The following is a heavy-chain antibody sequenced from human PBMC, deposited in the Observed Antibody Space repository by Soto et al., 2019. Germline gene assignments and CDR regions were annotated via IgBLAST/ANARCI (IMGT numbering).Heavy chain of an antibody. V-gene: IGHV3-48*02. CDR3: AKDLIYGVDY. D-gene: IGHD4-17*01. CDR2: ITSSSSTT. J-gene: IGHJ4*02. CDR1: GFTFTSYS. Sequence: EVQLVESGGGLVQPGGSLRLSCAASGFTFTSYSMNWVRQAPGKGLEWISYITSSSSTTYADSVKGRFTISRDNAENSLSLQMNNLRHQDTAVYYCAKDLIYGVDYWGQGILVTVSS.